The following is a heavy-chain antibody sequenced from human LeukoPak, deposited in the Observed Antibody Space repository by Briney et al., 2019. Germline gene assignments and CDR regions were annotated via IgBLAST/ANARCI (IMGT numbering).Heavy chain of an antibody. CDR2: ISPYNGRT. CDR3: ARGDNVVSTAILLLRY. V-gene: IGHV1-18*04. Sequence: ASVKVSCKAFNYTFTSYGISWVRQAPGKGLEWMAWISPYNGRTLYSAKLQGRVTLTRDTTTDTAYMELTSLKSDDTAVYYCARGDNVVSTAILLLRYWGQGTLVAVTS. CDR1: NYTFTSYG. J-gene: IGHJ1*01. D-gene: IGHD2-21*01.